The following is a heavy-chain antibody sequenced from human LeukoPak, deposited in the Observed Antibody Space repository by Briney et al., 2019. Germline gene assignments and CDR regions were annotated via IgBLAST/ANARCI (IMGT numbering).Heavy chain of an antibody. CDR1: GGSISSYS. J-gene: IGHJ5*02. Sequence: SETLSLTCTVSGGSISSYSRSWIRPPPGKGLEWVGCIYYSVSTTYNPSLKSRVTISVDTSKKQFSLKLSAVTAADTAVYYCARGSNLRYFDWLLLNNWFDPWGQGTLVTVSS. CDR3: ARGSNLRYFDWLLLNNWFDP. D-gene: IGHD3-9*01. CDR2: IYYSVST. V-gene: IGHV4-59*08.